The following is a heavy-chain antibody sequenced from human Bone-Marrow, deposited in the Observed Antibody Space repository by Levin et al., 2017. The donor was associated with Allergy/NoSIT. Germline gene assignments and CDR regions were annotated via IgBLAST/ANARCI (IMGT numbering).Heavy chain of an antibody. J-gene: IGHJ6*02. Sequence: GGSLRLSCAASGFTFSSYAMSWVRQAPGKGLEWVSAISGSGGSTYYADSVKGRFTISRDNSKNTLYLQMNSLRAEDTAVYYCAKDSGGGSYYSDGMDVWGQGTTVTVSS. V-gene: IGHV3-23*01. CDR1: GFTFSSYA. D-gene: IGHD1-26*01. CDR3: AKDSGGGSYYSDGMDV. CDR2: ISGSGGST.